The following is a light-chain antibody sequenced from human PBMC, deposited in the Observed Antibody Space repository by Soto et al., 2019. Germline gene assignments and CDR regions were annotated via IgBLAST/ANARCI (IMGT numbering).Light chain of an antibody. Sequence: EIVLTKSPGTLSLSPGERSTLSCMASQSVSSSYLAWYQQKPGQAPRLLIYGASSRATGVPDRFSGSGSGTDFTLTISRLEPEDFAVYYCQQEIISPRTFGQGAKVDIK. CDR2: GAS. CDR3: QQEIISPRT. J-gene: IGKJ1*01. CDR1: QSVSSSY. V-gene: IGKV3-20*01.